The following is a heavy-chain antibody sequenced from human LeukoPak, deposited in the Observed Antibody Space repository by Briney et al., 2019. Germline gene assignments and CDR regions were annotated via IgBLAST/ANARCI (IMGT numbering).Heavy chain of an antibody. CDR3: AAGYYFGDY. Sequence: TGGSLRLSCAASGFTFSSYGMHWVRQAPGKGLEWVATISHDGSNKYYADSVKGRFTISRDNSKNTLYLQMNSLRAEDTAVYYCAAGYYFGDYWGQGTLVTVSS. D-gene: IGHD3-22*01. CDR1: GFTFSSYG. CDR2: ISHDGSNK. V-gene: IGHV3-30*03. J-gene: IGHJ4*02.